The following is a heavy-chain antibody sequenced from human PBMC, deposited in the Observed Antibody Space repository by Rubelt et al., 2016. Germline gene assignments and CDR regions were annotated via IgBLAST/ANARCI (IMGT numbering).Heavy chain of an antibody. Sequence: AASGFTFSSYAMHWVRQAPGKGLEWVAVISYDGSNKYYADSVKGRFTISRDNSKNTLYLQMNSLRAEDTAVYYCARAARGYSGYGPFDYWGQGTLVTVSS. CDR2: ISYDGSNK. D-gene: IGHD5-12*01. J-gene: IGHJ4*02. CDR3: ARAARGYSGYGPFDY. CDR1: GFTFSSYA. V-gene: IGHV3-30*04.